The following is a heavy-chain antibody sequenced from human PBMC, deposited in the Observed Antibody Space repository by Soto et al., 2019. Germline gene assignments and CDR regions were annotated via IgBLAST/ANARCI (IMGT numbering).Heavy chain of an antibody. CDR1: GFTFSSYG. CDR3: ARDKEKRWLQSGGMDV. V-gene: IGHV3-33*01. Sequence: GGSLRLSCAASGFTFSSYGMHWVRQAPGKGLERVAVIWYDGSNKYYADSVKGRFTISRDNSKNTLYLQMNSLRAEDTAVYYCARDKEKRWLQSGGMDVWGQGTTVTVSS. CDR2: IWYDGSNK. D-gene: IGHD5-12*01. J-gene: IGHJ6*02.